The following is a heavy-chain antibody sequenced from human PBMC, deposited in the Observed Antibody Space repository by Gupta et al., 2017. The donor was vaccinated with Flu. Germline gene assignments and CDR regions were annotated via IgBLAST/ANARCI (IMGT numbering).Heavy chain of an antibody. CDR1: SFYS. D-gene: IGHD1-26*01. J-gene: IGHJ4*02. CDR3: ASDRHREWAPTRAYYYFDY. V-gene: IGHV3-21*01. CDR2: ISGRSDYI. Sequence: SFYSMNWVRRAPGKGLEGVSSISGRSDYIYYADSVKGRFTISRDNAKNSLYLQMNSLRAEDTAVYFCASDRHREWAPTRAYYYFDYWGQGTLVTVSS.